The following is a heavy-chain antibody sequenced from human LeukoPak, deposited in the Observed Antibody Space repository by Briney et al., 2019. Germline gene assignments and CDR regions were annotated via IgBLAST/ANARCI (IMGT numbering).Heavy chain of an antibody. CDR1: GFTFSSYG. D-gene: IGHD5-12*01. Sequence: GGSLRLSCAASGFTFSSYGMHWVRQAPGKGLEWVAFIRYDGSNKYYADSVKGRFTISRDNSKNTLYLQMNSLRAEDTAVYYCAKVGYGGYDLWDYYYYMDVWGKGTTVTISS. CDR3: AKVGYGGYDLWDYYYYMDV. CDR2: IRYDGSNK. J-gene: IGHJ6*03. V-gene: IGHV3-30*02.